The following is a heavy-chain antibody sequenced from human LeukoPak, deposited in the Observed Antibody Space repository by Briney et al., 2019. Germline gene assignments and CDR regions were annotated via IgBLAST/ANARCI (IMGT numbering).Heavy chain of an antibody. D-gene: IGHD3-3*01. Sequence: SKTLSLTCTVSGGSISSYYWSWIRQPAGKGLEWIGRIYTSGSTNYNPSLKSRVTMSVDTSKNQFPLKLSSVTAADTAVYYCASEYYDFWSGYGLAFDIWGQGTMVTVSS. CDR3: ASEYYDFWSGYGLAFDI. CDR2: IYTSGST. CDR1: GGSISSYY. J-gene: IGHJ3*02. V-gene: IGHV4-4*07.